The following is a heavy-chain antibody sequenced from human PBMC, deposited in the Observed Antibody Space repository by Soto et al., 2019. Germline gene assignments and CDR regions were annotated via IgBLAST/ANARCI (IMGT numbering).Heavy chain of an antibody. CDR1: GFTFSSYS. D-gene: IGHD6-13*01. J-gene: IGHJ4*02. CDR2: ISSSSSTI. Sequence: GGSLRLSCAASGFTFSSYSMNWVRQAPGKGLELVSYISSSSSTIYYADSVKGRFTISRDNAKNSLYLQMNSLRDEDTAVYYCAREGIAAAGPATGTLSYWGQGTLVTVSS. V-gene: IGHV3-48*02. CDR3: AREGIAAAGPATGTLSY.